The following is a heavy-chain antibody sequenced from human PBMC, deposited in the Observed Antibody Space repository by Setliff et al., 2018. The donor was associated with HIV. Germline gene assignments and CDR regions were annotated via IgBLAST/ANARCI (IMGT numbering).Heavy chain of an antibody. V-gene: IGHV4-34*01. CDR2: IDQGGSA. CDR1: GGSFSGYW. D-gene: IGHD1-1*01. Sequence: PSETLSLTCAVYGGSFSGYWWSWIRQLPGKGLDWIAEIDQGGSANHNPSLKSRLTISVDTSKNQFSLKLRSMTAADSAVYYCARGLVGYNTNHRWSNWFDSWGQGTLVTAPQ. J-gene: IGHJ5*01. CDR3: ARGLVGYNTNHRWSNWFDS.